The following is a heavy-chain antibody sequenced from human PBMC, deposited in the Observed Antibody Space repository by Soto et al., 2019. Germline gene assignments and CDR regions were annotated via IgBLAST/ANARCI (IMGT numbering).Heavy chain of an antibody. D-gene: IGHD5-12*01. CDR2: ISSSSSNI. V-gene: IGHV3-48*01. Sequence: PGGSLRLSCAASGFTFSSYSMNWVRQAPGKGLEWVSYISSSSSNIYYADSVKGRFTISRDNAKNSLYLQMNSLRAEDTAVYYCAKGHIVATIPGSFDYWGQGTLVTVSS. J-gene: IGHJ4*02. CDR3: AKGHIVATIPGSFDY. CDR1: GFTFSSYS.